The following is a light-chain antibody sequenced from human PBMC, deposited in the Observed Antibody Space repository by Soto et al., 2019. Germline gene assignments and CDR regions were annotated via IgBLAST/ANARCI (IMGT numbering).Light chain of an antibody. CDR1: QSISIY. CDR3: QQSYSIPFS. J-gene: IGKJ4*01. CDR2: AAS. V-gene: IGKV1-39*01. Sequence: DIQMTQSPSSLSASVGDRVTITCRASQSISIYLNWYQQKPGKAPKFLIHAASSLQGGVPPRFSGGGSGTDFTLTISSLQPGDFATYYCQQSYSIPFSFGGGTKIEI.